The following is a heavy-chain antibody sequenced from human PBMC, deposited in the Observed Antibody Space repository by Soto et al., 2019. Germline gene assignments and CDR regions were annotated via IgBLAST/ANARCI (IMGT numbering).Heavy chain of an antibody. D-gene: IGHD3-10*01. CDR3: ARGLRPHFDY. V-gene: IGHV6-1*01. J-gene: IGHJ4*02. CDR1: GDSVSSSSSA. Sequence: PSQTLSLTCAISGDSVSSSSSAWTWIRQSPSRGLEWLGRTYYRSTLIHDYAGSVKSRIIINPDTSQNQFSLQLNSVTPEDTAVYYCARGLRPHFDYWGLGKLVTVSS. CDR2: TYYRSTLIH.